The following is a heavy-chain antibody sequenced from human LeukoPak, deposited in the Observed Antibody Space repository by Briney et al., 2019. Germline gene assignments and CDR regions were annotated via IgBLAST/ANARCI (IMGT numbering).Heavy chain of an antibody. CDR3: ARERWELRWFDY. Sequence: GGSLRLSCVASGFTFTSDAMNWVRQAPGKGLEWVSSTVSRGTTQYADSVKGRFTISRDNAKNSLYLQMNSLRAEDTAVYYCARERWELRWFDYWGQGTLVTVSS. V-gene: IGHV3-21*04. J-gene: IGHJ4*02. CDR1: GFTFTSDA. D-gene: IGHD1-26*01. CDR2: TVSRGTT.